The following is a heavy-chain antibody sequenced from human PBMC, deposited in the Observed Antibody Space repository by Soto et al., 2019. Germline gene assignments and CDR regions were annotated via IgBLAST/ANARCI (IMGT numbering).Heavy chain of an antibody. V-gene: IGHV3-7*01. J-gene: IGHJ6*04. CDR2: MNPDGTVI. Sequence: EVQMVGSGGGLVQPGGALRLSCAASGFIFCDFLMTWVRQSPGKGLEWGANMNPDGTVINYADSVKGRFTISRDNAEKSLYLQMNSLRAEDTAVFYCARHGHYCMDVWGRGTTVTVSS. CDR3: ARHGHYCMDV. CDR1: GFIFCDFL.